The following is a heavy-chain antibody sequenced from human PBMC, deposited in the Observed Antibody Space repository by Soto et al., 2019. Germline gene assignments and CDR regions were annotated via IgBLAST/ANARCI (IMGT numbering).Heavy chain of an antibody. CDR1: GYTFSSYA. V-gene: IGHV3-23*01. D-gene: IGHD6-19*01. CDR3: AKAGSSGWYNYFDY. Sequence: GGSLRLSCAASGYTFSSYAMSWFRQAPGKGLEWVSAISGSGGSTYYADSVKGRFTISRDNSKNTLYLQMNSLRAEDTAVYYCAKAGSSGWYNYFDYWGQGTLVTVSS. CDR2: ISGSGGST. J-gene: IGHJ4*02.